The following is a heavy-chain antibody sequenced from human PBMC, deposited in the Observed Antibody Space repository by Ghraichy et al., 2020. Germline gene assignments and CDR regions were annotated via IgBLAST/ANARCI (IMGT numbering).Heavy chain of an antibody. CDR1: GGSFSGYY. V-gene: IGHV4-34*01. CDR3: ARGLGGDIVVVPAAHYYFDY. D-gene: IGHD2-2*01. CDR2: INHSGST. Sequence: SETLYLTCAVYGGSFSGYYWSWIRQPPGKGLEWIGEINHSGSTNYNPSLKSRVTISVDTSKNQFSLKLSSVTAADTAVYYCARGLGGDIVVVPAAHYYFDYWGQGTLVTVSS. J-gene: IGHJ4*02.